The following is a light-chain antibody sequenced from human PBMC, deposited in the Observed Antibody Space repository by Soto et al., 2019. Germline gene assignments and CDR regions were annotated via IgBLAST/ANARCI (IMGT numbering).Light chain of an antibody. J-gene: IGKJ1*01. V-gene: IGKV1-6*01. CDR3: LQDATYPWT. Sequence: AIQMTQSPSSLSASVGDRVTITCRASQGIANELGWFQQKPGKAPRLLTSATSSLQSGVPSRFSGSGSGTDFALTISSLQPEDFATYYCLQDATYPWTFGQGTKVEIK. CDR1: QGIANE. CDR2: ATS.